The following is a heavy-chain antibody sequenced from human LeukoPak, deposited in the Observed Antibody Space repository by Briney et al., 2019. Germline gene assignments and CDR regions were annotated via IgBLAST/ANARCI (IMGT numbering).Heavy chain of an antibody. J-gene: IGHJ4*02. CDR3: ARALSDTSGYELAY. V-gene: IGHV1-69*02. D-gene: IGHD3-22*01. CDR1: GGTFSNYT. CDR2: IIPGLGII. Sequence: GASVKVSCKASGGTFSNYTITWVRQAPGQGLEWMGRIIPGLGIINYAQKFQGRVTVTADKSTSTAYMQLSSQRADDTAVYYCARALSDTSGYELAYWGQGTLVTVSS.